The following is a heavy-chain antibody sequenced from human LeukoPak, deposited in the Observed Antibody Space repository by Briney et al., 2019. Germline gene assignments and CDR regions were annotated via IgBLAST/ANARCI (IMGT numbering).Heavy chain of an antibody. J-gene: IGHJ4*02. Sequence: GGSLRLSCAASGFTFSSYSINWVDQAPGQGLEWVSAISDGGVNKLYADTVRGRFTISRYDSKNTLYMQLNSLRVEDTAVYYCAKKGAGMGVHGNYLDDWGQGTMVTVSS. CDR2: ISDGGVNK. CDR3: AKKGAGMGVHGNYLDD. V-gene: IGHV3-23*01. D-gene: IGHD1-26*01. CDR1: GFTFSSYS.